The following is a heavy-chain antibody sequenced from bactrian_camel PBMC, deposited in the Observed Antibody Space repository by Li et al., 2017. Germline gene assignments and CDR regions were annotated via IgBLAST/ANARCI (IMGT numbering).Heavy chain of an antibody. V-gene: IGHV3S53*01. D-gene: IGHD6*01. CDR2: IEGDEMT. Sequence: HVQLVESGGGSVQAGGSLTLSCAASEYTYCMGWFRQTPGKEREGVAVIEGDEMTTYADSLEGRFSISKDNAKDTVFLQMNSLKDEDTAKYYCAASGSCGPTRTVVYHEEYRYWGQGTQVTVS. CDR1: EYTYC. CDR3: AASGSCGPTRTVVYHEEYRY. J-gene: IGHJ4*01.